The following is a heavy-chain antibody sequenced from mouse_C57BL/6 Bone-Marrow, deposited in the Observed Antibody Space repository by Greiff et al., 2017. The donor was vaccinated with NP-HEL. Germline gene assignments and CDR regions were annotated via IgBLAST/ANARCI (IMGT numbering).Heavy chain of an antibody. CDR3: AVGLYSFDY. V-gene: IGHV1-26*01. J-gene: IGHJ2*01. CDR1: GYTFTDYY. CDR2: INPNNGGT. D-gene: IGHD4-1*01. Sequence: VQLQQSGPELVKPGASVKISCKASGYTFTDYYMNWVKQSHGKSLEWIGDINPNNGGTNYNEKFKSKATLTVDTSSSTAYMQLSSLTSEDSAVYYCAVGLYSFDYWGQGTTLTVSS.